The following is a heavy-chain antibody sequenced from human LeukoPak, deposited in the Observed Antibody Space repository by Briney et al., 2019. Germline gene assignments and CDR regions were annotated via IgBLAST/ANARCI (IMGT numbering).Heavy chain of an antibody. CDR2: ISGSGGST. CDR1: GFTFSSYA. J-gene: IGHJ4*02. V-gene: IGHV3-23*01. Sequence: TGGSLRRYCAAYGFTFSSYAMSRDRQAPGKGLEWVSAISGSGGSTYYADSVKGRFTISRDNSKNTLDLQMNSLRAEDTAVYYCAKGKYSGSYWVSDYWGQGTLVTVSS. CDR3: AKGKYSGSYWVSDY. D-gene: IGHD1-26*01.